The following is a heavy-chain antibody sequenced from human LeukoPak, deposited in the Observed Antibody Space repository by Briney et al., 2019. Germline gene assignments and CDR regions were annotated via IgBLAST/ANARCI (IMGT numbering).Heavy chain of an antibody. D-gene: IGHD2-21*02. CDR2: INHSGST. Sequence: PSETLSLTCAVYGGSFSGYYWSWIRQPPGKGLEWTGEINHSGSTNYNPSLKSRVTISVDTSKNQFSLKLSSVTAADTAVYYCARGRTLAYCGGDCYFHYYYYYGMDVWGQGTTVTVSS. CDR1: GGSFSGYY. V-gene: IGHV4-34*01. CDR3: ARGRTLAYCGGDCYFHYYYYYGMDV. J-gene: IGHJ6*02.